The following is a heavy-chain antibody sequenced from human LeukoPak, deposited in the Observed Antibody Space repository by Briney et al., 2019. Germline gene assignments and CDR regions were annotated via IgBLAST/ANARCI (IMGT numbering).Heavy chain of an antibody. CDR3: ARAYGSGSYYDLNWFDP. CDR1: GYTFTSYS. V-gene: IGHV1-18*01. Sequence: ASVKVSCKASGYTFTSYSISWVRQAPGQGLEWMGWISGYNGNTNYAQNLQGRVTMTTDTSTSTAYMDLRSLRSDDTAVYYCARAYGSGSYYDLNWFDPWGQGTLVTVSS. D-gene: IGHD3-10*01. CDR2: ISGYNGNT. J-gene: IGHJ5*02.